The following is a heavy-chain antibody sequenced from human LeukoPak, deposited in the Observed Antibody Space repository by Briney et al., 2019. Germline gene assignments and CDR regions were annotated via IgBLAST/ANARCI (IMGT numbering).Heavy chain of an antibody. J-gene: IGHJ4*02. Sequence: GRSLRLSCAVSSLTFMNYAMHWVRQAPGTGPQWVAVISYDGRNKYYADSVRGRFTISRDNSNNTLFLHMNSLRAEDTAVYFCVRDLIDAWGASPPLDYWGQGTLVTVSS. CDR3: VRDLIDAWGASPPLDY. CDR2: ISYDGRNK. V-gene: IGHV3-30*04. D-gene: IGHD3-16*01. CDR1: SLTFMNYA.